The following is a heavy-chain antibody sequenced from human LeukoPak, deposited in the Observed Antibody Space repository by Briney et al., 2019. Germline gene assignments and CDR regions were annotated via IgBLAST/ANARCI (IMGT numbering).Heavy chain of an antibody. D-gene: IGHD5-18*01. CDR3: AKDEESGYSYGYLDY. CDR2: ISGSGGST. CDR1: GFTFSSYA. V-gene: IGHV3-23*01. Sequence: RGSLRLSCAASGFTFSSYAMSWVRQAPGKGLEWVSAISGSGGSTYYADSVKGRFTISRDNSKNTLYLQMNSLRAEDTAVYYCAKDEESGYSYGYLDYWGQGTLVTVSS. J-gene: IGHJ4*02.